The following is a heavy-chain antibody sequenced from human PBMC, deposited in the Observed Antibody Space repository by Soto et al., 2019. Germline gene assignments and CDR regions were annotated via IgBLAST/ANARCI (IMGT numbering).Heavy chain of an antibody. Sequence: ASVKVSCKASGYTFTIYGIHWVRQAPLQRLEWMGWINAANGDTKYSPKFQGRVTITRDTSASTAYMELSSLRSEDTAVYYCVRRHVSATGIDWFDPWGQGTLVTVSS. V-gene: IGHV1-3*01. CDR1: GYTFTIYG. CDR2: INAANGDT. D-gene: IGHD6-13*01. J-gene: IGHJ5*02. CDR3: VRRHVSATGIDWFDP.